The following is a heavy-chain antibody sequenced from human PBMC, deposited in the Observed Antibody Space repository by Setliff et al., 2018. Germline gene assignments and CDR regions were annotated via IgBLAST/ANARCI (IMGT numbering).Heavy chain of an antibody. D-gene: IGHD6-25*01. V-gene: IGHV3-7*01. Sequence: PGGSLRLSCAASGFIFSTYWMSWVRQAPGKGLEWVANIKQDGSDKYYRDSVKGRFTIPRDNARNSLYLQMNSLRADDTAVYYCARSAANGGHDPFDIWGQGTMVTVSS. J-gene: IGHJ3*02. CDR1: GFIFSTYW. CDR2: IKQDGSDK. CDR3: ARSAANGGHDPFDI.